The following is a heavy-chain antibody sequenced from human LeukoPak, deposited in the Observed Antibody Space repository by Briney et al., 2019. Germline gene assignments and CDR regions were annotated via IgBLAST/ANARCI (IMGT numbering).Heavy chain of an antibody. CDR2: INHSGST. CDR3: ARGVAAAGR. Sequence: SETLSLTCAVXGGXXXXXXWSXXRQXPXXXLEWIGEINHSGSTNYNPSLKSRVTISVDTSKNQFSLKLSSVTAADTAVYYCARGVAAAGRWGQGTLVTVSS. J-gene: IGHJ4*02. CDR1: GGXXXXXX. V-gene: IGHV4-34*01. D-gene: IGHD6-13*01.